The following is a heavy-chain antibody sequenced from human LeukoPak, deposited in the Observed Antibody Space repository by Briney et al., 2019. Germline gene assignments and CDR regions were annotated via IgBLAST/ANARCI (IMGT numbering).Heavy chain of an antibody. CDR3: AKDKSGFRLDY. CDR2: IWDDGNKK. CDR1: GFTFSSYG. V-gene: IGHV3-33*06. Sequence: PGGSLRLSCAASGFTFSSYGMHWVRQAPGKGLEWVAVIWDDGNKKYYVDSVKGRFTISRDNSKETLYLQMNSLRAEDTAVYYCAKDKSGFRLDYWGQGTLVTVSS. J-gene: IGHJ4*02.